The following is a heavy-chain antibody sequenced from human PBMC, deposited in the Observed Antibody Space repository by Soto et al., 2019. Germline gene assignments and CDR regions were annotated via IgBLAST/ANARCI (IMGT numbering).Heavy chain of an antibody. V-gene: IGHV3-23*01. CDR2: ITGSGDRT. J-gene: IGHJ4*01. Sequence: EVRLLESGGGLVQPGGSLRLSCAASGFTFSGCSMTWVRQAPGKGLEWVSAITGSGDRTYYADSVKGRFTISRDNSNNMVYLQMNSLRAEDSAVYYCAVAIFTAYDYWGHGTLVTVSS. D-gene: IGHD3-9*01. CDR3: AVAIFTAYDY. CDR1: GFTFSGCS.